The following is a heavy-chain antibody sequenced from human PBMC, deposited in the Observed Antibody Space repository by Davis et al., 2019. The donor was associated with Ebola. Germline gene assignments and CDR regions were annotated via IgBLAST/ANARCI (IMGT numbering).Heavy chain of an antibody. CDR1: GFTFSSYA. CDR2: ISGSGGST. J-gene: IGHJ2*01. Sequence: GESLKISCAASGFTFSSYAMSWVRQAPGKGLEWVSAISGSGGSTYYADSVKGRFTISRDNSKNTLYLQMNSLRAEDTAVYYCAKDPHYCSSTSRYLDWYFDLWGRGTLVTVSS. D-gene: IGHD2-2*01. CDR3: AKDPHYCSSTSRYLDWYFDL. V-gene: IGHV3-23*01.